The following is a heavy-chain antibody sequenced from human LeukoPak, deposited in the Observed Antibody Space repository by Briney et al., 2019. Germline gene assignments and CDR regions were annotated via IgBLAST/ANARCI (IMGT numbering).Heavy chain of an antibody. V-gene: IGHV3-23*01. CDR2: ITDTGGST. Sequence: GGSLRLSCAASGFTFRSYAMSWVRQAPGKGLEWVSAITDTGGSTWYADSVTGRFTISRDNSKNTLYLQMNGLRAEDTALYYXXXXXXXARPYYFDCWGQGTLVSVSS. CDR3: XXXXXXARPYYFDC. D-gene: IGHD6-6*01. J-gene: IGHJ4*02. CDR1: GFTFRSYA.